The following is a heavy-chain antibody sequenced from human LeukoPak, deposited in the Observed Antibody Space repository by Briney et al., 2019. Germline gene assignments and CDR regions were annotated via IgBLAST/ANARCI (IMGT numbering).Heavy chain of an antibody. D-gene: IGHD1-26*01. CDR1: GYSFTSYW. J-gene: IGHJ6*03. V-gene: IGHV5-51*01. CDR2: LYPGDSDT. CDR3: ARLDSGSYSYYYYYMDV. Sequence: GESLKISCKGSGYSFTSYWIGWVRQMPGKGLEWMGILYPGDSDTRYSPSSQGQVTISADKSISTAYLQWSSLKASDTAMYYCARLDSGSYSYYYYYMDVGGKGSTVTVSS.